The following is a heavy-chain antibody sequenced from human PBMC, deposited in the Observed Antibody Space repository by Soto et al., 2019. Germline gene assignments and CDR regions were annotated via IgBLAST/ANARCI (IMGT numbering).Heavy chain of an antibody. Sequence: ASVKVSCKASGFSFSIYWMHWVRQAPGQGLEWMGLINPSGDFTIYAQKFQGRLTMTRDTSTTTVYMELSSLRFEDTAVYYCARDNSNMVRGVPFWWFDPWGQGILVTVYS. V-gene: IGHV1-46*01. CDR3: ARDNSNMVRGVPFWWFDP. D-gene: IGHD3-10*01. CDR2: INPSGDFT. J-gene: IGHJ5*02. CDR1: GFSFSIYW.